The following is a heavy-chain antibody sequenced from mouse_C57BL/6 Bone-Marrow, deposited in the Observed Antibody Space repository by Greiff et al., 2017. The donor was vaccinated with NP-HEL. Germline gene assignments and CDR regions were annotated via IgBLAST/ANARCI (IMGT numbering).Heavy chain of an antibody. CDR2: INPNNGGT. CDR1: GYTFTDYN. J-gene: IGHJ4*01. D-gene: IGHD2-4*01. CDR3: GRIYYDYFYAMDD. Sequence: VQLKESGPELVKPGASVKIPCKASGYTFTDYNMDWVKQSHGKSLEWIGDINPNNGGTIYNQKFKGKATLTVDKSSSTAYMELRSLTSEDTAVYYGGRIYYDYFYAMDDWGQGTSVTVSS. V-gene: IGHV1-18*01.